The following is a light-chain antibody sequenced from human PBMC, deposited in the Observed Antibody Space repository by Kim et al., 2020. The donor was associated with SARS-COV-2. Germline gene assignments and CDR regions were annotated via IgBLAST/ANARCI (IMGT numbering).Light chain of an antibody. CDR1: QSISSW. J-gene: IGKJ2*01. Sequence: DIKMTQSPSTLSASVGDRVTITCRASQSISSWLAWYQQKPGKAPKLLIYKASSLESGVPSRFSGSGSGTEFTLTISSLQPDDFATYYCQQYNSYSPRYTFGQGTKLEI. CDR3: QQYNSYSPRYT. V-gene: IGKV1-5*03. CDR2: KAS.